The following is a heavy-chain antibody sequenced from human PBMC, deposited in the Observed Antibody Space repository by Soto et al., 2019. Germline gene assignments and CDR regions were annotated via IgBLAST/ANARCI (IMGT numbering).Heavy chain of an antibody. Sequence: QITLKESGPTLVKPTQTLTLTCTFSGFSLSTSGVGVGWIRQPPGKALEWLALIYWDDDKRYSPSLKSRLTITKDPSKNQVVLTMTNMDPVDTATYYCAHELTVVAATLQNWFDPWGQGTLVTVSS. J-gene: IGHJ5*02. CDR3: AHELTVVAATLQNWFDP. CDR2: IYWDDDK. V-gene: IGHV2-5*02. CDR1: GFSLSTSGVG. D-gene: IGHD2-15*01.